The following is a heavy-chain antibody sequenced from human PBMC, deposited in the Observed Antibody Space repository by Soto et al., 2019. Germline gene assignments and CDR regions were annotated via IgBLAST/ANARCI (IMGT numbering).Heavy chain of an antibody. Sequence: ASVKVSCKASGYTFTTYDISWVRQAPGQGLEWLGRVSTYNGNTNYPQSLQGRLTMTTDTSTTTAYMELRNLRSDDTAVYYCARDPYHVLMVNAPNLYGMDVWGQGTTVTVSS. D-gene: IGHD2-8*01. V-gene: IGHV1-18*01. CDR3: ARDPYHVLMVNAPNLYGMDV. J-gene: IGHJ6*02. CDR2: VSTYNGNT. CDR1: GYTFTTYD.